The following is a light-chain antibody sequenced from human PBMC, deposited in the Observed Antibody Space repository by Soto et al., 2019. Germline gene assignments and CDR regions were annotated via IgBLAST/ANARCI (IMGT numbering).Light chain of an antibody. CDR2: YVD. V-gene: IGLV2-14*03. J-gene: IGLJ1*01. CDR3: CSYADGSIYF. Sequence: ALTVPASVSGSPGKSITISCTGASRDVGAYDYVSWYLQYPDKAPQLLIYYVDHRPSGVSSRFSGSKSGNTASLTISGLQAEDEGDYYCCSYADGSIYFFGTGTKVTVL. CDR1: SRDVGAYDY.